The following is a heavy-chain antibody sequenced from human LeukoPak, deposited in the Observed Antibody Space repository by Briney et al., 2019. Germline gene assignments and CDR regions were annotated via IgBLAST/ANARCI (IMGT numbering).Heavy chain of an antibody. Sequence: GGSLRLSCAASGFTFSSHWMAWVRQAPGKGLEWVANIKQDGSDKYYLDSMKGRLTISRDNAKNSLYLQVNSLRVEDTAVYYCARGGSYLSAFDIWGQGTMVTVSS. J-gene: IGHJ3*02. CDR1: GFTFSSHW. V-gene: IGHV3-7*03. CDR2: IKQDGSDK. D-gene: IGHD1-26*01. CDR3: ARGGSYLSAFDI.